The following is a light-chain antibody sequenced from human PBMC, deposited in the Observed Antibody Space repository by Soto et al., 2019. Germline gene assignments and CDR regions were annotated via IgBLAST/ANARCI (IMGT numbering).Light chain of an antibody. Sequence: EIVLTQSPATLSLSPGERATLSCRASQSVSSYLAWYQQKPGQAPRRLIYDASNRATGIPARFSGSGSGTDFTLTISRLEPEDFAVYYCQQRKHWPLTFGQGTRLEIK. CDR1: QSVSSY. CDR2: DAS. J-gene: IGKJ5*01. CDR3: QQRKHWPLT. V-gene: IGKV3-11*01.